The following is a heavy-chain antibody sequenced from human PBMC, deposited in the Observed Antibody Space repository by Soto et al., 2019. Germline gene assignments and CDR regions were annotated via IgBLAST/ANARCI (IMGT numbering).Heavy chain of an antibody. CDR2: IIPILGIA. D-gene: IGHD2-2*01. CDR1: GGTFSSYT. CDR3: AQDIVVVPAAMPASYYYYGMDV. J-gene: IGHJ6*02. Sequence: QVQLVQSGAEVKKPGSSVKVSCKASGGTFSSYTISWVRQAPGQGLEWMGRIIPILGIANYAQKFQGRVTITADKSTSTAYMERSSLRSEDTAVYYCAQDIVVVPAAMPASYYYYGMDVWGQGTTVTVSS. V-gene: IGHV1-69*02.